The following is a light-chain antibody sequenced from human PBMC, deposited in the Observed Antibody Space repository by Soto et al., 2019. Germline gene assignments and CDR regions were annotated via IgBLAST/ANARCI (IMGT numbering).Light chain of an antibody. V-gene: IGKV1-39*01. CDR3: QQTYRTPLT. CDR2: ATS. Sequence: DIQVTQSPSSLSASVGDRVTITCRASQTIRSHLNWYQQKPREAPKIVIYATSTLQSGVPSRFSGSVSGTDFILTISSLQPEDFATYYCQQTYRTPLTFGGGTKVDIK. CDR1: QTIRSH. J-gene: IGKJ4*01.